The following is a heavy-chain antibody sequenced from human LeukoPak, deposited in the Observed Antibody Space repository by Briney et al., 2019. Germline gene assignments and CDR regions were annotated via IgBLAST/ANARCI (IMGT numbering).Heavy chain of an antibody. CDR3: ARGRPYYDYVWGSYRYQFDY. D-gene: IGHD3-16*02. V-gene: IGHV4-34*01. CDR1: GGSFSGYY. CDR2: INHSGST. Sequence: PSETLSLTCAVYGGSFSGYYWSWIRQPPGKGLEWIGEINHSGSTNYNPSLKSRVTISVDTSKNQFSLKLSSVTAADTAVYYCARGRPYYDYVWGSYRYQFDYWGQGTPVTVSS. J-gene: IGHJ4*02.